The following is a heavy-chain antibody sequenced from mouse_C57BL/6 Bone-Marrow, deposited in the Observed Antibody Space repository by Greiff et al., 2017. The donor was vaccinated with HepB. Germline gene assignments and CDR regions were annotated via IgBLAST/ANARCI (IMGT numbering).Heavy chain of an antibody. J-gene: IGHJ2*01. CDR1: GFTFSDYG. CDR3: TTGSDPFDY. CDR2: ISSGSSTI. D-gene: IGHD3-1*01. Sequence: VQLKESGGGLVKPGGSLKLSCAASGFTFSDYGMHWVRQAPEKGLEWVAYISSGSSTIYYADTVKGRFTISRDNAKNTLFLQMTSLRSEDTAMYYCTTGSDPFDYWGQGTTLTVSS. V-gene: IGHV5-17*01.